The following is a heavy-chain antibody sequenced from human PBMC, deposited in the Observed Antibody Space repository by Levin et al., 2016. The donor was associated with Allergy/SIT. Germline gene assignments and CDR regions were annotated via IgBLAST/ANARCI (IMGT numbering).Heavy chain of an antibody. CDR2: IYYSGST. D-gene: IGHD6-19*01. Sequence: LSCAVSGGSISSSSYYWGWIRQPPGKGLEWIGSIYYSGSTYYNPSLKSRVTISVDTSKNQFSLKLSSVTAADTAVYYCARLSSGWYAPTLDLGSYYFDYWGQGTLVTVSS. V-gene: IGHV4-39*01. CDR1: GGSISSSSYY. CDR3: ARLSSGWYAPTLDLGSYYFDY. J-gene: IGHJ4*02.